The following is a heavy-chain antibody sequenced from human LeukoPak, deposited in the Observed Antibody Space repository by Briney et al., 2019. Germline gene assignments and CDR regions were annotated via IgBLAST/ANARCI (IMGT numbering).Heavy chain of an antibody. V-gene: IGHV5-51*01. D-gene: IGHD3-10*01. CDR3: ARQTRDASGSRGYSFDF. CDR1: GYIFTNNW. J-gene: IGHJ4*02. Sequence: GESLKISCKGSGYIFTNNWIGWVRQMPGKGLEWMGIIYPGDSDTRYSPSFEGQVTISVDKSISTAYLQWSSLKASDTAMYYCARQTRDASGSRGYSFDFWGQGTLVTVSS. CDR2: IYPGDSDT.